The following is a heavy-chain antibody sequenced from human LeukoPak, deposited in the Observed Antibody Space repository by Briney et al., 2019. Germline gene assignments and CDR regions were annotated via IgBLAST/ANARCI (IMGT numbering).Heavy chain of an antibody. CDR1: GFTFSSYW. CDR3: ARMPGIAVAATRSLDI. Sequence: SLRLSCAASGFTFSSYWMHWVRQAPGKGLVWVSRINSDGSSTSSADSVKGRFTISRDNAKNTLYLQMNSLRAEDTAVYYCARMPGIAVAATRSLDIWGQGTMVTVSS. V-gene: IGHV3-74*01. D-gene: IGHD6-19*01. CDR2: INSDGSST. J-gene: IGHJ3*02.